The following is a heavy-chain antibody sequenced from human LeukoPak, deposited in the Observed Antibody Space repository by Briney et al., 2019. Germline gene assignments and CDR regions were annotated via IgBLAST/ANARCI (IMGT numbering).Heavy chain of an antibody. D-gene: IGHD3-3*01. J-gene: IGHJ3*02. CDR2: RRYDGTNK. Sequence: PGGSLRLSCAASGVTFRNYGMHWVRQAPGKGLEWVAFRRYDGTNKYYGDSVKGRFTISSDNSKNTLYLQMNNLRVEDTAVYYCAKESGDHFEAFDIWGQGTMVTVSS. CDR1: GVTFRNYG. CDR3: AKESGDHFEAFDI. V-gene: IGHV3-30*02.